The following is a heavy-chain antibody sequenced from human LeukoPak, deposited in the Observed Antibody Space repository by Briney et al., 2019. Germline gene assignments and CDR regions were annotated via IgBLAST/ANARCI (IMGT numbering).Heavy chain of an antibody. Sequence: GGSLRLSCAASGFTFSSYGMHWVRQAPGKGPEWVAFIWYDGNNKYYADSVKGRFTISRDSSKSSLYLQMNSLRAEDTAVYYCAKDPLQYGSGSYYFDYWGQGTLVTVSS. V-gene: IGHV3-30*02. CDR3: AKDPLQYGSGSYYFDY. CDR1: GFTFSSYG. D-gene: IGHD3-10*01. J-gene: IGHJ4*02. CDR2: IWYDGNNK.